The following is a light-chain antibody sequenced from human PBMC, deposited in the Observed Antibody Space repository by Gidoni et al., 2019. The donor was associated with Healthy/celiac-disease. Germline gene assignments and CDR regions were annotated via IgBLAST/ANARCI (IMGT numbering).Light chain of an antibody. V-gene: IGLV1-44*01. CDR3: ATWVDRLNGLT. Sequence: QSVSTQPPSASGTPGPTITISCSESTSNIGSNPVNWYQHIPGASPKLLIYSNSQRPSGVPDRFSGSKSGTSASLAISDLQSEDEADYYCATWVDRLNGLTFGGGTKLTVL. J-gene: IGLJ2*01. CDR2: SNS. CDR1: TSNIGSNP.